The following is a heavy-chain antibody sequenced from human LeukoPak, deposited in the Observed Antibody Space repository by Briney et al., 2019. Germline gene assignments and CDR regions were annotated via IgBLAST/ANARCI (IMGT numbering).Heavy chain of an antibody. D-gene: IGHD3-3*01. CDR3: ARQYGLWSGSWLDP. CDR1: GGSISSSSYY. J-gene: IGHJ5*02. Sequence: SETLSLTCTVSGGSISSSSYYWGWIRKPPGKGLEWIGSIYYSGSTYYNPSLKSRVTISVDTSKNQFSLKLCSVTAADTAVYYCARQYGLWSGSWLDPWGQGTLVTVSS. CDR2: IYYSGST. V-gene: IGHV4-39*01.